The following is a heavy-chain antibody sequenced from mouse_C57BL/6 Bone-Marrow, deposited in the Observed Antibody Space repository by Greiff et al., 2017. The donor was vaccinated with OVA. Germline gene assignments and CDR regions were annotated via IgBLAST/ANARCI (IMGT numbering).Heavy chain of an antibody. CDR1: GYTFTDYE. V-gene: IGHV1-15*01. CDR2: IDPETGGT. CDR3: TPDAGTGY. J-gene: IGHJ2*01. Sequence: VQRVESGAELVRPGASVTLSCKASGYTFTDYEMHWVKQTPVHGLEWIGAIDPETGGTAYNQKFKGKAILTADKSSSTAYMELRSLTSEDSAVYYCTPDAGTGYWGQGTTLTVSS. D-gene: IGHD3-3*01.